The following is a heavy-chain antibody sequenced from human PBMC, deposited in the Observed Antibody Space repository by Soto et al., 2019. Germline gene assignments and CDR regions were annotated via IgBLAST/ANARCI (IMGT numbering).Heavy chain of an antibody. V-gene: IGHV3-7*01. Sequence: GSLRLSCAASGFTFSNYWMTWVRQAPGKGLEWVATIHQDGSEKYYVDSVKGRFTISRDNAKNSLYVQVNSLRVEDTAVYYCAKPRRLYSSSSGFDYWGQGTLVTVSS. CDR3: AKPRRLYSSSSGFDY. CDR2: IHQDGSEK. CDR1: GFTFSNYW. D-gene: IGHD6-6*01. J-gene: IGHJ4*02.